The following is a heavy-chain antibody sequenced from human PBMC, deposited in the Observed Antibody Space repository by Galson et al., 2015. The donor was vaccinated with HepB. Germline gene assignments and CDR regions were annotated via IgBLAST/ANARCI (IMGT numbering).Heavy chain of an antibody. Sequence: LRLSYAASGFTFSNAWMSWVRQAPGQGLGWVGRIKSKTDGGTTDYAATVKGRFTISRDDSKNTLYLQMNSLKTEDTAVYYCTTDSDRIDYWGQGTLVTVSS. CDR1: GFTFSNAW. CDR3: TTDSDRIDY. D-gene: IGHD1-26*01. V-gene: IGHV3-15*01. J-gene: IGHJ4*02. CDR2: IKSKTDGGTT.